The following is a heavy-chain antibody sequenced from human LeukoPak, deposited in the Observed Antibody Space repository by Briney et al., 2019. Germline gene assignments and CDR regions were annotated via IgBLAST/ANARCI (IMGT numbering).Heavy chain of an antibody. V-gene: IGHV3-23*01. CDR1: GFTFSSYA. D-gene: IGHD1-26*01. CDR2: ISVSGGST. Sequence: GGSLTLSCAASGFTFSSYAMSWVRQAPGKGLEWVSAISVSGGSTYYADSVKGRFTISRDNSKNPLYLQMNSLRAEDTAVYYCAKVLGASTSGYFDYWGQGTLVTVSS. J-gene: IGHJ4*02. CDR3: AKVLGASTSGYFDY.